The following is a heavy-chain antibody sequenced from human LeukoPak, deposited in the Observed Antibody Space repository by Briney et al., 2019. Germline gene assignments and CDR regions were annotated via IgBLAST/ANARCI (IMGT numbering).Heavy chain of an antibody. J-gene: IGHJ4*02. CDR1: GFSFSSYS. V-gene: IGHV3-48*02. CDR2: ISSSSSTI. D-gene: IGHD2-2*01. Sequence: GGSLRLSCAASGFSFSSYSMNWVRQAPGKGLEWVSYISSSSSTIYYADSVKGRFTISRDNAKNSLYLQMNSLRDEDTAVYYCTTPESDIVVVPAAIGFDYWGQGTLVTVSS. CDR3: TTPESDIVVVPAAIGFDY.